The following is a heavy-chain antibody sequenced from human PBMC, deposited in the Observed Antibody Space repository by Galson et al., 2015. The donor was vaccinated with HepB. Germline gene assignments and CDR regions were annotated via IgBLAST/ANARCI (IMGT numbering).Heavy chain of an antibody. CDR1: GGSISSYY. CDR3: ARTYYDILTGYKPLFDY. Sequence: SETLSLTCTVSGGSISSYYWSWIRQPPGKGLEWIGYIYYSGSTNYNPSLKSRVTISVDTSKNQFSLKLSSVTAADTAVYYCARTYYDILTGYKPLFDYWGQGTLVTVSS. CDR2: IYYSGST. J-gene: IGHJ4*02. D-gene: IGHD3-9*01. V-gene: IGHV4-59*01.